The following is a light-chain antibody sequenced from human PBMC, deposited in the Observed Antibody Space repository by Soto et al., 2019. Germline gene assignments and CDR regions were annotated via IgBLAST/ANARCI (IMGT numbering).Light chain of an antibody. J-gene: IGKJ5*01. Sequence: DIQMTQSPSFLSASVGDRVTLTCLASQGINTYLAWYQQKPGKAPKLLIYAASTLQSGVPSRFSGSGSGTEFTLSISSLQPEDFAGYYCQQTYSSPITFGQGTRLEIK. CDR1: QGINTY. CDR2: AAS. CDR3: QQTYSSPIT. V-gene: IGKV1-9*01.